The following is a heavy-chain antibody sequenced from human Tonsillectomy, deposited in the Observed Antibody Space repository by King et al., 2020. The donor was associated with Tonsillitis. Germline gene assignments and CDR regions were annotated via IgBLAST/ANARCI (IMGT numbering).Heavy chain of an antibody. CDR1: GGSISNGDYS. D-gene: IGHD3-10*01. CDR2: VYYIGPT. Sequence: LQLQESGPRLVKPSETLSLTCSVSGGSISNGDYSWGWIRQPPGKRLEWVGNVYYIGPTHYSPSLKSRAAISIYTSEDRLSLKLTYVTAADTAIYYCARHLRNLGWPRFADRCGQGILVTVSS. V-gene: IGHV4-39*07. CDR3: ARHLRNLGWPRFADR. J-gene: IGHJ5*02.